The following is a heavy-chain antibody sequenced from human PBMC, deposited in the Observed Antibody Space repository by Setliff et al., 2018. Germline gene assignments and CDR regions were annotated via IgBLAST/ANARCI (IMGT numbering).Heavy chain of an antibody. V-gene: IGHV1-24*01. Sequence: GASVKVSCKVSGYTLTELSMHWVRQAPGKGLEWMGGFDPEDGETIYAQKFQGRVTITRNTSISTAYMELRSLRSDDTAVYYCVRRVYSSSSGYYHYYMDVWGKGTAVTVSS. D-gene: IGHD6-6*01. CDR3: VRRVYSSSSGYYHYYMDV. CDR2: FDPEDGET. J-gene: IGHJ6*03. CDR1: GYTLTELS.